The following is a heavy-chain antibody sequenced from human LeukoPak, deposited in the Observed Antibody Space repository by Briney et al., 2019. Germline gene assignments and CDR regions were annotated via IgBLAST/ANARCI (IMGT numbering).Heavy chain of an antibody. CDR2: INAGGGST. D-gene: IGHD2-2*02. CDR3: ARDIPYGLSYFDY. Sequence: PGGSLRLSCAASGFIFSNFDMHCVRQAPGKGLEYVSSINAGGGSTYYAASVKGRFTISRDAVKDTLYLQMGSVRIEDTAVYYCARDIPYGLSYFDYWGQGTLVTVSS. CDR1: GFIFSNFD. V-gene: IGHV3-64*02. J-gene: IGHJ4*02.